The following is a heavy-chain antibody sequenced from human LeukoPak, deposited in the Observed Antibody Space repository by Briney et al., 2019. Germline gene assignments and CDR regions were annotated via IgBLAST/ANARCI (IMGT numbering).Heavy chain of an antibody. CDR2: INGIGGST. Sequence: GGSLRLSCAASGFTFSTYAMSWVRQAPGKGLEWVSAINGIGGSTYYADSVKGRFTISRDNSQNSLYLQMNTLRAKDTAVYYCARDNYGDYTIDYWGQGTLVTVSS. CDR3: ARDNYGDYTIDY. D-gene: IGHD4-17*01. J-gene: IGHJ4*02. V-gene: IGHV3-23*01. CDR1: GFTFSTYA.